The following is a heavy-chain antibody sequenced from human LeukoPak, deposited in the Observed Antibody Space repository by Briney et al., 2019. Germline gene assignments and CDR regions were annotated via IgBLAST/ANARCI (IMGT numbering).Heavy chain of an antibody. CDR1: GFTFSSYA. V-gene: IGHV3-23*01. D-gene: IGHD1-1*01. Sequence: PGGSLRLSCVASGFTFSSYAVSWFRQAPGKGLEWVSTVGRSGADTYYADSVGGRFTISKDSSKNTLQMNSLSAEDTATYYCVKHSGGVYGNSDYWGQRILVTVSS. J-gene: IGHJ4*02. CDR3: VKHSGGVYGNSDY. CDR2: VGRSGADT.